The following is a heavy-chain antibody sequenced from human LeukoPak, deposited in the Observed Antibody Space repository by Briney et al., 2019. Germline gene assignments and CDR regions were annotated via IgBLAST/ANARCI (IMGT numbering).Heavy chain of an antibody. CDR3: ARQIGVSIDY. J-gene: IGHJ4*02. CDR1: RFTFSNFD. V-gene: IGHV3-30*02. CDR2: IRFDGSNE. D-gene: IGHD5/OR15-5a*01. Sequence: GGSLRLSCAASRFTFSNFDMHWVRHAPRKRLEWVTFIRFDGSNEYYADSVRGRFTISRDNFKNTLYLQMSSLRPEDTAVYYCARQIGVSIDYWGQGTLVTVSS.